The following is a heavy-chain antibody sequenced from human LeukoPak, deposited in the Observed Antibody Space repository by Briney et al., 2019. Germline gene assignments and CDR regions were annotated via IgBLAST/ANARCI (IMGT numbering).Heavy chain of an antibody. CDR3: ASGILTGYYSY. J-gene: IGHJ4*02. D-gene: IGHD3-9*01. CDR1: GGSFSGYY. Sequence: SETLSLTCAVYGGSFSGYYWSWIRQPPGKGLEWIGEINHSGSTNYNPSLKSRVTISVDTSKNQFSLKLSSVTAADTAVYYCASGILTGYYSYWGQGPLVTVSS. CDR2: INHSGST. V-gene: IGHV4-34*01.